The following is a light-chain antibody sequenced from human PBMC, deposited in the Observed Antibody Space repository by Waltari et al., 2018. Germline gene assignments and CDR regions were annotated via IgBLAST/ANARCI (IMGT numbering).Light chain of an antibody. CDR3: QAWDISTHVV. CDR1: KLGDKF. J-gene: IGLJ2*01. Sequence: SYEVTQPPSVSVSPGQTASIPCSGDKLGDKFVCWYQQKPGQSPVLIIYQDVKRPSGIPERFSGSNSGNTATLTISGTQAMDEADYFCQAWDISTHVVFGGGTKLSVL. CDR2: QDV. V-gene: IGLV3-1*01.